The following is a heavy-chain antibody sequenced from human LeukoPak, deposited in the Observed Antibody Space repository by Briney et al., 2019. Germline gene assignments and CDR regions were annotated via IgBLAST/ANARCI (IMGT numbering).Heavy chain of an antibody. V-gene: IGHV4-39*01. CDR3: ARLHYYDSNLLWDY. Sequence: SETLSLTCTVSGGSISSSSYYWGWIRQPPGKGLEWIGSIYYSGSTYYNPSLKGRVTISVDTSKNQFSLKLSSVTAADTAVFYCARLHYYDSNLLWDYWGQGTLVTVSS. J-gene: IGHJ4*02. CDR2: IYYSGST. D-gene: IGHD3-22*01. CDR1: GGSISSSSYY.